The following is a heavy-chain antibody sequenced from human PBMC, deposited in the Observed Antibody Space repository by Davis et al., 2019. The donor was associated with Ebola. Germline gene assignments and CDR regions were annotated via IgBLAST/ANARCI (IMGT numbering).Heavy chain of an antibody. CDR2: INHSGST. CDR1: GGSFSGYY. V-gene: IGHV4-34*01. D-gene: IGHD6-13*01. J-gene: IGHJ5*02. Sequence: MPSETLSLTCAVYGGSFSGYYWSWIRQPPGKGLEWIGEINHSGSTNYNPSLKSRVTISVDTSKNQFSLKLSSVTAADTAVYYCARSGIAAAGIWWWFDPWGQGTLVTVSA. CDR3: ARSGIAAAGIWWWFDP.